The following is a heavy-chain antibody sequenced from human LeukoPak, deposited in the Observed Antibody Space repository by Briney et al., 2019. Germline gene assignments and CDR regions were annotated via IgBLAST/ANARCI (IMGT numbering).Heavy chain of an antibody. CDR1: GGSIATGGYY. CDR3: ARVSGAGRPLYYYYMDV. Sequence: SQTLSLTCSVSGGSIATGGYYWSWVRQLPGKGLECIGSIYYSGSTYYNPSLKSRLTVSIDASQNQFSLRLNSVTAADTAVYYCARVSGAGRPLYYYYMDVWGKGTTVTVSS. V-gene: IGHV4-31*03. CDR2: IYYSGST. J-gene: IGHJ6*03. D-gene: IGHD6-6*01.